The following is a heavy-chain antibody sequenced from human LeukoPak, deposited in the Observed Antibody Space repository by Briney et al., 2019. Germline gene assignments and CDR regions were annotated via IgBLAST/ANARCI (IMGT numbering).Heavy chain of an antibody. V-gene: IGHV3-30*18. J-gene: IGHJ4*02. D-gene: IGHD3-10*01. CDR3: AKDLYYYGSGSYYSIDY. Sequence: PGRSLRLSCAASGFTFSSYGMHWVRQAPGKGLEWVAVISYDGSNKYYADSVKGRFTISRDNAKNSLYLQMNSLRAEDTALYYCAKDLYYYGSGSYYSIDYWGQGTLVTVSS. CDR2: ISYDGSNK. CDR1: GFTFSSYG.